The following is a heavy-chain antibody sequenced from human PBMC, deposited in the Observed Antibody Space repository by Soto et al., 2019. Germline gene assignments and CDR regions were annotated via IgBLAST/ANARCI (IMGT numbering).Heavy chain of an antibody. CDR1: GFTSSGSP. CDR2: IRGKLYNYAT. Sequence: GGSLRLSCATSGFTSSGSPINWVRQASGRGLEWVGRIRGKLYNYATSYSSPVKGRNTISRAVSNNMAFLQMNSLQTEYAAVYYCTRIQICINSGGGMDVWGRGPTVTVSS. J-gene: IGHJ6*02. V-gene: IGHV3-73*01. D-gene: IGHD3-3*02. CDR3: TRIQICINSGGGMDV.